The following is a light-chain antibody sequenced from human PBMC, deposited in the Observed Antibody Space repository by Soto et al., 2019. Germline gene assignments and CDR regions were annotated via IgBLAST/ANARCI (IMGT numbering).Light chain of an antibody. Sequence: EIVLTQSPGTLSLSPGERATLSCRASQSVSSSYLAWYQQKHGQAPSLLIYGASRRATGIPDRFSGSGSGTDFALTIIRLEHEDFAGYYCQQYGSSPWTFGQGKKGEIK. CDR1: QSVSSSY. V-gene: IGKV3-20*01. J-gene: IGKJ1*01. CDR2: GAS. CDR3: QQYGSSPWT.